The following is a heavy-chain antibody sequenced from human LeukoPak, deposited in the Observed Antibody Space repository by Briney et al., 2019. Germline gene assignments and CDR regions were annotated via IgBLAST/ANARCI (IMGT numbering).Heavy chain of an antibody. J-gene: IGHJ4*02. CDR2: ISINGDNK. Sequence: GGSLRLSCSASGFTFNNYAMHWVRQAPGKGLEFVSTISINGDNKYYADSVKGRFTISRDNSKNTLYLQVRSLRDEDTAVYYCVKDHEYSYDYWGRGTLVTVSS. CDR3: VKDHEYSYDY. V-gene: IGHV3-64D*06. D-gene: IGHD5-18*01. CDR1: GFTFNNYA.